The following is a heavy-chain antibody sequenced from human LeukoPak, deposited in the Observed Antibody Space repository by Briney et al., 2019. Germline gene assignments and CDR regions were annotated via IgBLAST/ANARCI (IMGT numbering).Heavy chain of an antibody. V-gene: IGHV3-21*01. Sequence: GGSLRLSCAASGFTFSSYAMSWVRQAPGKGLEWVSSISSSSSYIYYADSVKGRFTISRDNAKNSLYLQMNSLRAEDTAVYYCARAPIEILNAFDIWGQGTMVTVSS. CDR1: GFTFSSYA. CDR2: ISSSSSYI. D-gene: IGHD3-9*01. J-gene: IGHJ3*02. CDR3: ARAPIEILNAFDI.